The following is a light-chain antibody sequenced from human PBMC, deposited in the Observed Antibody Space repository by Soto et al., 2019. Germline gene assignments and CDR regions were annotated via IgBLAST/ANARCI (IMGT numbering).Light chain of an antibody. CDR1: QSISSS. CDR3: QQSFSTPT. Sequence: DIQMTQSPATLSASVGDRVTITCRASQSISSSLAWYQQKPGKAPKLLIYDASNLESGVPSIFSGSGSGTEFTLTISSLPPDNFATYYCQQSFSTPTFGQGARLEIK. J-gene: IGKJ5*01. CDR2: DAS. V-gene: IGKV1-5*01.